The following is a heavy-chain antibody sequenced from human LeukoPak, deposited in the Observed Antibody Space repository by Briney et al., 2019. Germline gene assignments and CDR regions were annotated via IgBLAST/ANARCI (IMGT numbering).Heavy chain of an antibody. CDR2: INHSGST. Sequence: SETLSLTCAVYGGSFSGYYWSWIRQPPGKGLEWIGEINHSGSTNYNPSLKSRVTISVDTSKNQSSLKLSSVTAADTAVYYCAREKWLLPYYYYYYMDVWGKGTTVTVSS. CDR1: GGSFSGYY. V-gene: IGHV4-34*01. D-gene: IGHD3-22*01. J-gene: IGHJ6*03. CDR3: AREKWLLPYYYYYYMDV.